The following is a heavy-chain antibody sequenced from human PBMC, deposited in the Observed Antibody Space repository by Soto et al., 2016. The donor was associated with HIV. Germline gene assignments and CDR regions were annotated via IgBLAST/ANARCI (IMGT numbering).Heavy chain of an antibody. Sequence: QVQLVQSGAEVKKPGASKASGYTFTSYDINWVRQATGQGLEWMGWMNPNSGNTGYAQKFQGRVTITRNTSISTAYMELSSLRSEDTAVYYCATGGNMVRGIPSWGQGTLVTVSS. D-gene: IGHD3-10*01. CDR1: GYTFTSYD. CDR3: ATGGNMVRGIPS. CDR2: MNPNSGNT. J-gene: IGHJ4*02. V-gene: IGHV1-8*03.